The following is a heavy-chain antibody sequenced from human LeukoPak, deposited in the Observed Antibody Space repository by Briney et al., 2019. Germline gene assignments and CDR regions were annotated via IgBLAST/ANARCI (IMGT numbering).Heavy chain of an antibody. D-gene: IGHD4/OR15-4a*01. CDR3: ARRAGAYSHPYDY. CDR2: IYSGGST. CDR1: GFTVSSNY. Sequence: PGGSLRLSCTASGFTVSSNYMSWVRQAPGKGLEWVSVIYSGGSTYYADSVKGRFTISRDNSKNTLYLQMNSLRAEDTAVYYCARRAGAYSHPYDYWGQGTLVTVSS. J-gene: IGHJ4*02. V-gene: IGHV3-53*01.